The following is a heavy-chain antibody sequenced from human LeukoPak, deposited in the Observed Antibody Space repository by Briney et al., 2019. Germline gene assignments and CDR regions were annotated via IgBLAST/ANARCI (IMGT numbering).Heavy chain of an antibody. CDR1: GFTFSNYW. Sequence: GGSLRLSCAASGFTFSNYWMHWVRQAPGKGLVWVSRINGDGSSTSYADSVKGRFTISGDNAKNTLYLQMDSLRAEDTAVYYCARDPYGSGRYWGQGTRVTVSS. CDR3: ARDPYGSGRY. D-gene: IGHD3-10*01. CDR2: INGDGSST. J-gene: IGHJ4*02. V-gene: IGHV3-74*01.